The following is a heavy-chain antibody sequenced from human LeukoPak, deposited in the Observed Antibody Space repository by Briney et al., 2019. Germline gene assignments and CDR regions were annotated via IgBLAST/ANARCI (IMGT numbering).Heavy chain of an antibody. CDR1: GFSFSNYW. CDR3: VRGSLRLPRSTPDY. CDR2: ISSDGSVT. J-gene: IGHJ4*02. D-gene: IGHD2-21*02. V-gene: IGHV3-74*03. Sequence: GGSLRLSCAVSGFSFSNYWMHWVRQDPGKGLVWVSYISSDGSVTKYAASVKGRFTISRDNAVNTLYLQMNSLRVKDTAVYYCVRGSLRLPRSTPDYWGQGTLVTVSS.